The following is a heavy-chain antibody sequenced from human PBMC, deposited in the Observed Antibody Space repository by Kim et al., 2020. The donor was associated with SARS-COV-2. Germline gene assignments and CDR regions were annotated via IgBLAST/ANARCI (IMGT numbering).Heavy chain of an antibody. CDR1: GFTFSSYA. Sequence: GGSLRLSCAASGFTFSSYAMSWVRQAPGKGLEWVSAISGSGGSTYYADSVKGRFTISRDNSKNTLYLQMNSLRAEDTAVYYCAKRPKELPIRYYYYGMDVWGQGTTVTVSS. CDR3: AKRPKELPIRYYYYGMDV. J-gene: IGHJ6*02. CDR2: ISGSGGST. D-gene: IGHD1-26*01. V-gene: IGHV3-23*01.